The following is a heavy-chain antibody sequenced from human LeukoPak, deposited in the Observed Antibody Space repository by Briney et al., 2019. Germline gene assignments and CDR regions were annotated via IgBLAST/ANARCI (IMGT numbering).Heavy chain of an antibody. D-gene: IGHD3-3*01. Sequence: SAPLSLICTVSGASISTNDYYWGWLRQPPGKGLEWIGNIYYGRSTFYNPSLKSRVTMSVHTSNNHFSLNLSSVTAADTAVYYCARTPRNVWSGHHFDYWGQGTLVTVSS. J-gene: IGHJ4*02. CDR1: GASISTNDYY. CDR3: ARTPRNVWSGHHFDY. V-gene: IGHV4-39*07. CDR2: IYYGRST.